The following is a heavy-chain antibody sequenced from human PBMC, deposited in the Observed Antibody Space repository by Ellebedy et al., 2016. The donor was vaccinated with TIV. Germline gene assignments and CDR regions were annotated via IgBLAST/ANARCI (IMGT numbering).Heavy chain of an antibody. J-gene: IGHJ3*01. CDR2: IYYTGSS. CDR3: ARAGKVLADGFDL. V-gene: IGHV4-28*03. CDR1: GYSISSSNY. D-gene: IGHD3-10*01. Sequence: SETLSLXXAVSGYSISSSNYWGWIRQPPGQGLEWIGYIYYTGSSYYNPPLRSRVTLSVDRSKNQLSLKLSSVTAVDTAIYYCARAGKVLADGFDLWGQGTMVSVSP.